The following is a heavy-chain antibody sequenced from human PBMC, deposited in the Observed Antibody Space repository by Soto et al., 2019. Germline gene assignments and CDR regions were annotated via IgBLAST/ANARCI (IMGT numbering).Heavy chain of an antibody. Sequence: EVQLVESGGGLLQPGGSLRLSCAASGFTVSSNYMRWVRQAPGKGLEWVSVIYSGGSTYYADYVKGRFTIYRDNSKNPMYLQMNGLRAAETAVSYGARDRVESGYPEYFQHWGQCTLVTVSS. V-gene: IGHV3-53*01. D-gene: IGHD3-22*01. CDR2: IYSGGST. CDR3: ARDRVESGYPEYFQH. CDR1: GFTVSSNY. J-gene: IGHJ1*01.